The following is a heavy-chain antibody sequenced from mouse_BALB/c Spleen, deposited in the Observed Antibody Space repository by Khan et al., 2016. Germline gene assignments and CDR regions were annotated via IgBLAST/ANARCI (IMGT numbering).Heavy chain of an antibody. CDR3: TSDGYFDY. V-gene: IGHV6-6*02. Sequence: EVTLEESGGGLVQPGGSMKLSCVASGFTFSNYWMNWVRQSPEKGLEWVAEISLKSNNYATHYAVSVKGRFTISRDDSKSSVYLQMNYLRAEDTGIYYGTSDGYFDYWGQGTTLTVSS. CDR1: GFTFSNYW. J-gene: IGHJ2*01. CDR2: ISLKSNNYAT.